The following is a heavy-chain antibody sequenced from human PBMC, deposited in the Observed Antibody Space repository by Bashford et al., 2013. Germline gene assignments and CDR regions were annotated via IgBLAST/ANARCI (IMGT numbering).Heavy chain of an antibody. CDR2: ISSSGSTT. Sequence: VRQAPGKGLEWVSYISSSGSTTHYADSLKGRFSSSRDNAKNSLYLQMNSLRAEDTAIYFCARYYCSSTSCLLDYWGQGTLVTVSS. CDR3: ARYYCSSTSCLLDY. J-gene: IGHJ4*02. D-gene: IGHD2-2*01. V-gene: IGHV3-48*03.